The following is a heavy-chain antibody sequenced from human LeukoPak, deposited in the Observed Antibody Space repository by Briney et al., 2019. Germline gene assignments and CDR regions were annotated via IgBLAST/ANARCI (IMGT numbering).Heavy chain of an antibody. CDR2: IYHSGST. D-gene: IGHD3-22*01. CDR1: GGSISSGYY. Sequence: SETLSLTCTVSGGSISSGYYWGWIRQPPGKGLEWIGSIYHSGSTYYNPSLKSRVTISRDTSKNQFSLKLSSVTAADTAVYYCACLNSSGYYGGYWGQGTLVTVSS. V-gene: IGHV4-38-2*02. J-gene: IGHJ4*02. CDR3: ACLNSSGYYGGY.